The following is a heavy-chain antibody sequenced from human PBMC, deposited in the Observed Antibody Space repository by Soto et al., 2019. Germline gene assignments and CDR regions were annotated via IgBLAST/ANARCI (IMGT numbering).Heavy chain of an antibody. CDR3: VRDSGGATSNWFDP. CDR1: GYTFTNYY. CDR2: INPSGGST. Sequence: QVQLVQSGAEVKKPGASVKVSCKASGYTFTNYYMHWVRQAPGQGLEWMGRINPSGGSTSYAPKFQGRVPMITETSTRTVGMELSTLRSKDTAVYYCVRDSGGATSNWFDPWGQGTLVTVSS. V-gene: IGHV1-46*01. J-gene: IGHJ5*02. D-gene: IGHD1-26*01.